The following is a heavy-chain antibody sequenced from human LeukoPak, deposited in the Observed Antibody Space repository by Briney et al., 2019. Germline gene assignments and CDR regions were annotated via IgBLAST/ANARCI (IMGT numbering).Heavy chain of an antibody. V-gene: IGHV3-74*01. D-gene: IGHD1-26*01. CDR2: INSDGSST. J-gene: IGHJ4*02. CDR1: GFTFSSYW. CDR3: ARVGSSIVGATAFDD. Sequence: GGSLRLSCAASGFTFSSYWMHWVRQAPGKGLVWVSRINSDGSSTSYADSVKGRFTISRDNAKNTLYLQMNSLRAEDTAVYYCARVGSSIVGATAFDDWGQGTLVTVSS.